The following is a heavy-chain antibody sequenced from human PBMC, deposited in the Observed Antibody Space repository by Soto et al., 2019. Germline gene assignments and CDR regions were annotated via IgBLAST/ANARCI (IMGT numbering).Heavy chain of an antibody. CDR1: DGYSISYY. V-gene: IGHV4-59*12. D-gene: IGHD1-26*01. CDR2: IVYSGSA. CDR3: ARGGSTGGNYDDSAH. Sequence: SDTRSVADGYSISYYGSWIRQHQEKRLEWIGYIVYSGSANYNPSLKSRVSMSVDTSRNQLSLKLSSVSAADTAVYYCARGGSTGGNYDDSAHWGQGTSVPVSS. J-gene: IGHJ4*02.